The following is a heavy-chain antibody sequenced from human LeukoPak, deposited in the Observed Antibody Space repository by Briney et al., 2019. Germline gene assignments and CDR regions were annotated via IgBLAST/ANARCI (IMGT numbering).Heavy chain of an antibody. CDR1: GGSFSGYY. CDR3: ARGSALGYCSSTSCYYTY. V-gene: IGHV4-34*01. D-gene: IGHD2-2*01. CDR2: INHSGST. Sequence: PSETLSLTCAVYGGSFSGYYWSWIRQPPGKGLEWNGEINHSGSTNYNPSLKSRVTISVDTSKNQFSLKLSSVTAADTAVYYCARGSALGYCSSTSCYYTYWGQGTLVTVSS. J-gene: IGHJ4*02.